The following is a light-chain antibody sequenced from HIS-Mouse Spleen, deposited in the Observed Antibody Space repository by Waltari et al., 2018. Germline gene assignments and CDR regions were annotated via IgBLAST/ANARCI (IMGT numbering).Light chain of an antibody. CDR2: KAS. V-gene: IGKV1-5*03. Sequence: DIQMTQSPSTLSASVGDRVTITCRASQSISSWLAWYQQKPGKAPKLLIYKASSLESGVPSRFSGSGSGTEFTLTISSLQPDDFATYYCQQYNSYLLGGGTKVEIK. J-gene: IGKJ4*01. CDR1: QSISSW. CDR3: QQYNSYL.